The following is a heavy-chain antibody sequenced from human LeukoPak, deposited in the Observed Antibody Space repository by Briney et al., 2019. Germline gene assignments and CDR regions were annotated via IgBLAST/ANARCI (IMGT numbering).Heavy chain of an antibody. Sequence: PSETLSLTCSVSGFSITSYYWSWIRQPPGKGLEWIGLIHSSGSTTYNPSLKSRVTMSIDTSKNQFSLHLTSVTAADTAVYYCARDIREVGDSHYFDYWGQGALVTVTS. CDR3: ARDIREVGDSHYFDY. CDR1: GFSITSYY. J-gene: IGHJ4*02. D-gene: IGHD1-26*01. CDR2: IHSSGST. V-gene: IGHV4-59*01.